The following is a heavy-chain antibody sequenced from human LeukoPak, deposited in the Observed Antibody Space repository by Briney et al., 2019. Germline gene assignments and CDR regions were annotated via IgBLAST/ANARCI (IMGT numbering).Heavy chain of an antibody. CDR3: ARGRSNYYGMDV. D-gene: IGHD1-26*01. CDR2: IYYNGNT. V-gene: IGHV4-59*01. J-gene: IGHJ6*02. CDR1: DGSINSYY. Sequence: SETLSLTCSVSDGSINSYYWNWTRRPPGKGLEWIGYIYYNGNTNYSPSLKSRVTMSVDTSKNLFSLKVSSVTAADTAVYYCARGRSNYYGMDVWGQGTTVTVSS.